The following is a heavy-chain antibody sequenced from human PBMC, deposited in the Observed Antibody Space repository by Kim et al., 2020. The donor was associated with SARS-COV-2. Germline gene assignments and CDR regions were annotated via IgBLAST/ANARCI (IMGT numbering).Heavy chain of an antibody. CDR3: ARVGVPAARGVVGWHSYYYYGMDV. CDR2: ISAYNGNT. CDR1: GYTFTSYG. D-gene: IGHD3-3*01. Sequence: ASVKVSCKASGYTFTSYGISWVRQAPGQGLEWMGWISAYNGNTNYAQKLQGRVTMTTDTSTSTAYMELRSLRSDDTAVYYCARVGVPAARGVVGWHSYYYYGMDVWGQGTTVTVSS. J-gene: IGHJ6*02. V-gene: IGHV1-18*01.